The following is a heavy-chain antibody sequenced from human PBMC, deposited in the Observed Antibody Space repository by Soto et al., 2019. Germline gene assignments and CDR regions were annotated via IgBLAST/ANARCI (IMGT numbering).Heavy chain of an antibody. J-gene: IGHJ4*02. V-gene: IGHV1-3*05. CDR3: ARAGGSHTTSFDY. CDR1: GYRFADYV. CDR2: ITAVKGNT. D-gene: IGHD1-26*01. Sequence: QVQLVQSGAEEKKPGASVKVSCRASGYRFADYVMHWVRQAPGQGLEWMGWITAVKGNTESSQNFQGRVTITRDTSASTVYMELNSLRSEDTAVYYCARAGGSHTTSFDYWGQGTLVTVSS.